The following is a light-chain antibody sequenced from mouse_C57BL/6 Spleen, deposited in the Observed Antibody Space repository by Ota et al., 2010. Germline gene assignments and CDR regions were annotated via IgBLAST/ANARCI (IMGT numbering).Light chain of an antibody. CDR1: KPLYLVMETP. Sequence: VLTDPNSHSPCLSVLEIKPPSLADLVKPLYLVMETPILDWYLQKPGQSPKLLIYKVSIRLSGVPGRFSGSESGTDFTLKISRVEAEDLGVYFCLQVTHVPFTFGSGTKLEIK. V-gene: IGKV1-117*01. J-gene: IGKJ4*01. CDR2: KVS. CDR3: LQVTHVPFT.